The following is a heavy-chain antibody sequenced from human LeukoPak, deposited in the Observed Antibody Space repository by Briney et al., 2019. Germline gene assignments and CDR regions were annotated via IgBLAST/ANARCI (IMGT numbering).Heavy chain of an antibody. Sequence: GSLRLSCAASGFTFSSYSMNWVRQAPGKGLEWVSSISSSSSYIYYADSVKGRFTISRDNAKNSLYLQMNSLRAEDTAVYYCARDRYYYGSGGDDAFDIWGQGTMVTVSS. CDR2: ISSSSSYI. D-gene: IGHD3-10*01. J-gene: IGHJ3*02. V-gene: IGHV3-21*01. CDR3: ARDRYYYGSGGDDAFDI. CDR1: GFTFSSYS.